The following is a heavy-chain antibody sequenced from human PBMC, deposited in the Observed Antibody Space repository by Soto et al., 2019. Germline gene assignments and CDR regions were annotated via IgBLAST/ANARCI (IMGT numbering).Heavy chain of an antibody. CDR2: INGDGSST. D-gene: IGHD3-10*01. J-gene: IGHJ4*02. CDR3: ARGARGFYYFVY. Sequence: EVQLVESGGGLVQPGGSLRLSCAASGFIYSNYWMHWVRQVPGKGLVWVSRINGDGSSTNYADSVKGRFTISRDNAKNTVYLHMNTLRAEDTAVYYCARGARGFYYFVYWGQGILVTVSS. CDR1: GFIYSNYW. V-gene: IGHV3-74*01.